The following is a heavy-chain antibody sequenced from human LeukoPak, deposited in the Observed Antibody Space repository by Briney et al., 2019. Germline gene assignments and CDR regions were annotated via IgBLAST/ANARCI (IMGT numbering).Heavy chain of an antibody. CDR2: ISSSGITI. J-gene: IGHJ6*04. CDR1: GFTFSSYE. D-gene: IGHD3-10*02. V-gene: IGHV3-48*03. Sequence: PGGSLRLSCAASGFTFSSYEMNWVRQAPGKWLEWVSYISSSGITISYADSVTGRFTISRDNAKNSLYLQMNSLRAEDTAVYYCAELGITMIGGVWGKGTTVTISS. CDR3: AELGITMIGGV.